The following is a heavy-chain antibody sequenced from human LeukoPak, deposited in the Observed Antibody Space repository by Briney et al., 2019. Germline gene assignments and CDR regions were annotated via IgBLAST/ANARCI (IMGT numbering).Heavy chain of an antibody. V-gene: IGHV3-21*01. CDR2: ITTSSSYI. J-gene: IGHJ4*02. Sequence: GGSLRLSCAASGFTFTTYMNWVRQAPGKGLEWVSSITTSSSYIYYADSVKGRFTISRDNAKNSLYLQMNSLRAEDTAVYYCARDLGGYSYGSHFDSWGQGTLVTVSS. CDR1: GFTFTTY. CDR3: ARDLGGYSYGSHFDS. D-gene: IGHD5-18*01.